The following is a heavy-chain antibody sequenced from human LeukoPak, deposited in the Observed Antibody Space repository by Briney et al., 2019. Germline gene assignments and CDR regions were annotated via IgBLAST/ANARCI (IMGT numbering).Heavy chain of an antibody. V-gene: IGHV1-18*01. J-gene: IGHJ3*02. CDR2: ISTYNGNT. CDR1: GYTLTTYG. Sequence: ASVKVSCKASGYTLTTYGISWVRQAPGQELEWMGWISTYNGNTNYAQNLPGRVTMTTDTSTSTAYMELRSLRSDDTAVYYCARGTTIFGVSVSAFDIWGQGTMVTVSS. CDR3: ARGTTIFGVSVSAFDI. D-gene: IGHD3-3*01.